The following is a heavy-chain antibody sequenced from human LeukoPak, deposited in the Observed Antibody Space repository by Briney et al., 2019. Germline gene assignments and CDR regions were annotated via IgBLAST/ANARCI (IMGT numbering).Heavy chain of an antibody. Sequence: ASVKVSFKASGYSFTSNVISWVRQAPGQGLEWMGWISAYNGNTNYAQKFQGRVTMTRDTSISTAYMELSRLRSDDTAVYYCARDRPDSNDYWGQGTLVTVSS. CDR1: GYSFTSNV. J-gene: IGHJ4*02. CDR2: ISAYNGNT. CDR3: ARDRPDSNDY. V-gene: IGHV1-18*01. D-gene: IGHD3-22*01.